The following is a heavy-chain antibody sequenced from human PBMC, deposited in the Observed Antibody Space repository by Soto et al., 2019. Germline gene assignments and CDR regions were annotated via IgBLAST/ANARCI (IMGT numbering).Heavy chain of an antibody. Sequence: GSLRLSCAASGFTFDDYAMHWVRQAPGKGLEWVSGISGSGGSTYYADSVKGRFTISRDNSKNTLYLQMNSLRAEDTAVYYCAKHWSWFGDPEAFDIWGQGTMVTVSS. J-gene: IGHJ3*02. CDR1: GFTFDDYA. CDR3: AKHWSWFGDPEAFDI. CDR2: ISGSGGST. V-gene: IGHV3-23*01. D-gene: IGHD3-10*01.